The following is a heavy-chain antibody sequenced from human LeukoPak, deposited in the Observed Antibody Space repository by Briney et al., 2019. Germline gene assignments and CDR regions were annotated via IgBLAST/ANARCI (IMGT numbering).Heavy chain of an antibody. D-gene: IGHD3-10*01. CDR3: ARDLEGFGSSFYGMDV. J-gene: IGHJ6*02. V-gene: IGHV1-8*02. Sequence: ASVKVSCKASGYTFTGYYMHWVRQAPGQGLEWMGWMNPNSGNTGYAQKFQGRVTMTRNTSISTAYMELSSLRSEDTAVYYCARDLEGFGSSFYGMDVWGQGTTVTVSS. CDR1: GYTFTGYY. CDR2: MNPNSGNT.